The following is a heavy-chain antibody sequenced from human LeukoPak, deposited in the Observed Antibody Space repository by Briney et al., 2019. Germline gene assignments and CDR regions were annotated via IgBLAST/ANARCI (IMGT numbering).Heavy chain of an antibody. Sequence: SETLSLTCTVSGGSISSYYWSWIRQPPGKGLEWIGYIYYSGSTNYTPSLKSRVTISVDTSKNQFSLKLSSVTAADTAVYYCARLLYVRAFDIWGQGTMVTVSS. CDR2: IYYSGST. D-gene: IGHD3-10*02. CDR3: ARLLYVRAFDI. V-gene: IGHV4-59*08. J-gene: IGHJ3*02. CDR1: GGSISSYY.